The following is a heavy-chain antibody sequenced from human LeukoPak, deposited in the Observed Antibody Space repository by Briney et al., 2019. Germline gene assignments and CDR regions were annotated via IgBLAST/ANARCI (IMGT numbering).Heavy chain of an antibody. Sequence: ASVKVSCKASGYTFTGYYMHWVRQAPGQGLEWMGWINPNSGGTNYAQKFQGRVTMTRDTSISTAYMELSRLRSDDTAVYYCARDQDIVVVVAALRQREMGGFDPWGQGTPVTVSS. CDR3: ARDQDIVVVVAALRQREMGGFDP. V-gene: IGHV1-2*02. CDR1: GYTFTGYY. D-gene: IGHD2-15*01. J-gene: IGHJ5*02. CDR2: INPNSGGT.